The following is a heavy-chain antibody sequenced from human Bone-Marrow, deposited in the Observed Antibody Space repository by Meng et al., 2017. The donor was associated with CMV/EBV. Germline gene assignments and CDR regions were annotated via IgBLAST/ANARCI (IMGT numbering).Heavy chain of an antibody. CDR3: ARTQVAGTPNWFDP. Sequence: ASVKVSCKASGGTFSSYAISWVRQAPGQGLEWMGGIIPILGIANYAQKFQGRVTITADKSTSTAYMELSSLRSEDTAVYYCARTQVAGTPNWFDPWGQGTLVTVSS. CDR2: IIPILGIA. V-gene: IGHV1-69*10. CDR1: GGTFSSYA. J-gene: IGHJ5*02. D-gene: IGHD6-19*01.